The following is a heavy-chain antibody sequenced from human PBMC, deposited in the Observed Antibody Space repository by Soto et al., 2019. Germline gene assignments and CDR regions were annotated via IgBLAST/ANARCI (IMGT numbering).Heavy chain of an antibody. CDR1: GFSLTTSGVG. Sequence: QITLNESGPTQVKPRQTLTLTCTFSGFSLTTSGVGVGWIRQSPGKAPEWLALIYWAGDKRYGPSLKSRLTFTKDTSKNQVVLTMADLDPADTATYYCAHRVLRTVFGLVTTTAIYFDFWGQGTPVAVSS. D-gene: IGHD3-3*01. V-gene: IGHV2-5*05. CDR3: AHRVLRTVFGLVTTTAIYFDF. J-gene: IGHJ4*02. CDR2: IYWAGDK.